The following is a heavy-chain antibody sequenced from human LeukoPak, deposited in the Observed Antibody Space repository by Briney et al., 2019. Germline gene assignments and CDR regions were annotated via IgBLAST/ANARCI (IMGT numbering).Heavy chain of an antibody. CDR1: GFTFSSYA. CDR2: ISYDGSNK. Sequence: GGSLRLSCAASGFTFSSYAMHWVRQAPGKGLEWVAVISYDGSNKYYADSVKGRFTTSRDNSKNTLYLQMNSLRAEDTAVYYCARGESDYWGQGTLVTVSS. CDR3: ARGESDY. V-gene: IGHV3-30*04. J-gene: IGHJ4*02.